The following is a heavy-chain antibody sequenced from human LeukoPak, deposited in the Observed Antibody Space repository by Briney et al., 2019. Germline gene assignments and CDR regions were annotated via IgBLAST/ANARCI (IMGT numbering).Heavy chain of an antibody. CDR3: ARGRGRDHRITGEIPFDY. CDR1: GGSFGNFA. D-gene: IGHD7-27*01. J-gene: IGHJ4*02. Sequence: SVKVSCKTSGGSFGNFALNWVRQAPGQGLEWMGRIIPLLVTTEYAQKFQGRVTISSDTSTTTAYMEVNILTSDDTAVYYCARGRGRDHRITGEIPFDYWGQGTLVTVSS. V-gene: IGHV1-69*04. CDR2: IIPLLVTT.